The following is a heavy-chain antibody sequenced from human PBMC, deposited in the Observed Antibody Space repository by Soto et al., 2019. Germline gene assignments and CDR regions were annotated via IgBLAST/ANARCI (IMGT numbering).Heavy chain of an antibody. V-gene: IGHV3-30*03. J-gene: IGHJ4*02. CDR3: SGEVASGY. Sequence: QVQLVESGGGVVQPGRSLRLSCAASGFTVSSYGMHWVRQAPGKGLEWVAVISRDGGTKYYADSVKGRFTIYRDNSRNTLFLEMNSLRGDDRAVYYCSGEVASGYWGQGTLVTVSS. CDR2: ISRDGGTK. D-gene: IGHD7-27*01. CDR1: GFTVSSYG.